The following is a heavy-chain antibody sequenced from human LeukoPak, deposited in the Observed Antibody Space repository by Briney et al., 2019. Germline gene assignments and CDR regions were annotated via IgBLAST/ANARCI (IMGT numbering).Heavy chain of an antibody. V-gene: IGHV3-23*01. CDR2: ISGSGGST. D-gene: IGHD6-19*01. J-gene: IGHJ5*02. CDR3: AKGAVAGPNPAPYNWFDP. CDR1: GFTFSSYA. Sequence: PGGSLRLSCAASGFTFSSYAMSWVRQAPGKGLEWVSAISGSGGSTYYADSVKGRFTISRDNSKNTLYLQMNSLRAEDTAVYYCAKGAVAGPNPAPYNWFDPWGQGTLVTVSS.